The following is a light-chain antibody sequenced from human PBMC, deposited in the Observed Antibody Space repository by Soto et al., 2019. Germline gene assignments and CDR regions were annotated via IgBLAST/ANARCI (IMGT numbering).Light chain of an antibody. Sequence: QSALTQPPSASGPPGQSVTISCTGTSSDVGGYNYVSWYQQHPGKAPKLMIYEASKRPSGVPDRFSGSKSGNTASLTVSGLQAEDEADYYCSSYAGSNKGDVFGTGTKVTVL. V-gene: IGLV2-8*01. CDR2: EAS. CDR3: SSYAGSNKGDV. J-gene: IGLJ1*01. CDR1: SSDVGGYNY.